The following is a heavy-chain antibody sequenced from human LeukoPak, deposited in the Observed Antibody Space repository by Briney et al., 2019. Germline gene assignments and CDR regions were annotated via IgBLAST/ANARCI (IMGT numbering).Heavy chain of an antibody. D-gene: IGHD3-10*01. Sequence: GGSLRLSCAASGFTFSDYYMSWIRQAPGKGLEWVSYISSSGSTIYYADSVKGRFTISRDNSKNTLYLQMNSLRAEDTAVYYCAKQGSGSYIMYYYYYMDVWGKGTTVTVSS. CDR2: ISSSGSTI. CDR1: GFTFSDYY. J-gene: IGHJ6*03. V-gene: IGHV3-11*01. CDR3: AKQGSGSYIMYYYYYMDV.